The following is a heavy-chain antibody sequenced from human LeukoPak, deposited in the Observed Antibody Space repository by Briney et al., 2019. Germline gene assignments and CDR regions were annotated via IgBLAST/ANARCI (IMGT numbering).Heavy chain of an antibody. J-gene: IGHJ4*02. V-gene: IGHV4-34*01. CDR2: INHSGST. CDR3: ARDRRYYGSGSYDY. CDR1: GGSFSGYY. Sequence: SETLSLTCAVYGGSFSGYYWSWIRQPPGKGLEWIGEINHSGSTNYNPSLKSRVTISVDTSKNQFSLKLSSVTAADTAVYYCARDRRYYGSGSYDYWGQGTLVTVSS. D-gene: IGHD3-10*01.